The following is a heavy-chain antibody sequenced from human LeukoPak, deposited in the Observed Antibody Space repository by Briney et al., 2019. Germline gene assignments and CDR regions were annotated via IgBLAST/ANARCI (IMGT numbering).Heavy chain of an antibody. CDR1: GYTFTSYY. CDR3: ARELNPRGFDY. D-gene: IGHD3-10*01. J-gene: IGHJ4*02. CDR2: INPSGGST. V-gene: IGHV1-46*01. Sequence: ASVKVSCKASGYTFTSYYMHWVRQAPGQGLEWMGIINPSGGSTSYAQKFRGRVTMTRDTSTSTVYMELSSLRSEDTAVYYCARELNPRGFDYWGQGALVTVSS.